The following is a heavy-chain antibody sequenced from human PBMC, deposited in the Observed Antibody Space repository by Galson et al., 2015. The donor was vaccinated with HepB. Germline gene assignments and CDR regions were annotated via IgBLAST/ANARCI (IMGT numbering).Heavy chain of an antibody. CDR1: GGSVSSGGYS. CDR2: IYHSGGT. Sequence: TLSLTCAVSGGSVSSGGYSWSWIRQPPGKGLEWTGHIYHSGGTYYNPSPKSRITISLDTSKNQFSLKLTSVTAADTAVYYCARRIAAPGNFYYYGMDVWGQGTTVTVSS. J-gene: IGHJ6*02. CDR3: ARRIAAPGNFYYYGMDV. D-gene: IGHD6-13*01. V-gene: IGHV4-30-4*07.